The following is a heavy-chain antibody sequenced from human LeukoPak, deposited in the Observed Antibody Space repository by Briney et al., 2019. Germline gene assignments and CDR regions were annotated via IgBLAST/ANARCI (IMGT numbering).Heavy chain of an antibody. CDR3: ARGLVVPAAIKVQWFDP. V-gene: IGHV4-34*01. Sequence: SETLSLTCAVYGGSFSGYYWSWIRQPPGKGLEWIGEINHSGSTNYNPSLKSRVTISVDTTKNQFSLKLTSVTAADTAVYYCARGLVVPAAIKVQWFDPWGQGALVTVSS. CDR2: INHSGST. J-gene: IGHJ5*02. CDR1: GGSFSGYY. D-gene: IGHD2-2*02.